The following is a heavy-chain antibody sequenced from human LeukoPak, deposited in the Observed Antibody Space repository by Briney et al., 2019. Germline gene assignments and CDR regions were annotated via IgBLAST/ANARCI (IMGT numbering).Heavy chain of an antibody. Sequence: SETLSLTCAVYGGSFSGYYWSWIRQPPGKGLEWIGEINHSGSTNYNPSLKSRVTISVDTSKNQFSLKLSSVTAADTAVYYCARGRDVGRSRGFIPYGIDVWGQGTTVIVSS. D-gene: IGHD3-10*01. CDR1: GGSFSGYY. V-gene: IGHV4-34*01. CDR2: INHSGST. CDR3: ARGRDVGRSRGFIPYGIDV. J-gene: IGHJ6*02.